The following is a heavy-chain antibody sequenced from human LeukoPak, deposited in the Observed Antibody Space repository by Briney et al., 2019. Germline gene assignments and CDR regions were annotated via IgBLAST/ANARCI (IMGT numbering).Heavy chain of an antibody. J-gene: IGHJ4*02. V-gene: IGHV3-30*02. CDR3: AKVLMDYGDYFDY. CDR1: GFNFSNYG. CDR2: IQSDGNNK. D-gene: IGHD4-17*01. Sequence: GGSLRRSCAASGFNFSNYGIYWLRQAPGKGLKWVAFIQSDGNNKYYADSVKGRFSISRDNSKNTLYLQMNSLRTEDTAVYYCAKVLMDYGDYFDYWGQGTLVTVSS.